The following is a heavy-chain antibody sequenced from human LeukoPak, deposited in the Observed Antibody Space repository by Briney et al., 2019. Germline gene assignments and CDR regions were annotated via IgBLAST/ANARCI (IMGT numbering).Heavy chain of an antibody. D-gene: IGHD5-24*01. CDR2: IFSDGTS. Sequence: SQTLPLTCTVSGGSISIGGYYWSWIRQPAGKGLEWIGRIFSDGTSNCSPSLNSRVTISIDTSKNQFSLNLSSVTAADTAVYYCARVIRRDPYNYDGFDVWGQGTMVTVSS. CDR3: ARVIRRDPYNYDGFDV. J-gene: IGHJ3*01. CDR1: GGSISIGGYY. V-gene: IGHV4-61*02.